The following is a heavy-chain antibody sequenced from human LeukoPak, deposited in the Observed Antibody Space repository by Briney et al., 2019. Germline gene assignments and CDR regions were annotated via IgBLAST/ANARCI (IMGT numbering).Heavy chain of an antibody. D-gene: IGHD6-13*01. V-gene: IGHV3-48*03. CDR1: GFTFSSYE. J-gene: IGHJ5*02. Sequence: GGSLRLSCAASGFTFSSYEMNWVRQAPGKGLEWVSYISSSGSTIYYADSVKGRFTISRDNAKNSLYLQMNSLRADDTAVYYCAKDPDSSSWYNWFDPWGQGTLVTVSS. CDR2: ISSSGSTI. CDR3: AKDPDSSSWYNWFDP.